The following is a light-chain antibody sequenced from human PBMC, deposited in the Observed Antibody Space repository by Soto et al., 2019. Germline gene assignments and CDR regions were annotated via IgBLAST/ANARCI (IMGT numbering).Light chain of an antibody. Sequence: EIVLTQSPGTLSLSPGERVTLSCRASQSVSSNYLAWYHQKPGQAPRLLIYGASSRATGIPDRFSGSGSGTDFILTITRLEPEDFAVYYCQYYGTSSYTFGQGTKLEIK. CDR3: QYYGTSSYT. V-gene: IGKV3-20*01. CDR1: QSVSSNY. CDR2: GAS. J-gene: IGKJ2*01.